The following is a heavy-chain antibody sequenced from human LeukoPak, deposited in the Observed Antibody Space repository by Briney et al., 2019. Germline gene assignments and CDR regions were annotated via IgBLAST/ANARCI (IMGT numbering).Heavy chain of an antibody. D-gene: IGHD6-19*01. CDR3: ARGRVEQWLVLYYFDY. J-gene: IGHJ4*02. Sequence: GGSLRLSCAASGFTFSSYWMSWVRQAPGKGLEWVANIKQDGSEKYYVDSVEGRFTISRDNAKNSLYLQMNSLRAEDTAVYYCARGRVEQWLVLYYFDYWGQGTLVTVSS. CDR1: GFTFSSYW. CDR2: IKQDGSEK. V-gene: IGHV3-7*01.